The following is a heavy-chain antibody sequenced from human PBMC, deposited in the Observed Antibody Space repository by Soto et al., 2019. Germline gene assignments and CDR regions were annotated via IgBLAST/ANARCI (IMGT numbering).Heavy chain of an antibody. J-gene: IGHJ4*02. CDR2: INPNSGGT. CDR1: GYTFTGYY. D-gene: IGHD6-13*01. V-gene: IGHV1-2*04. Sequence: SVKVSCKASGYTFTGYYMHWVRRAPGQGLEWMGWINPNSGGTNYAQKFQGWVTMTRDTSISTAYMELSRLRSDDTAVYYCARAPLAAAGTLLFDYWGQGTLVTVSS. CDR3: ARAPLAAAGTLLFDY.